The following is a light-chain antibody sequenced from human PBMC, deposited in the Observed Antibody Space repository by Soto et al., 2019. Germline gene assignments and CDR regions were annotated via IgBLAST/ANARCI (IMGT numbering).Light chain of an antibody. Sequence: EIVMTQSPATLSVSPGERATLSCRASQSVSSNLAWYQQKRGQAPRLLIYGASTRATGIPARFSGSGSGTEFTLTISSLQSEDFAVYYCQKYDNWPFTFGPGTKVDIK. J-gene: IGKJ3*01. CDR2: GAS. CDR1: QSVSSN. CDR3: QKYDNWPFT. V-gene: IGKV3-15*01.